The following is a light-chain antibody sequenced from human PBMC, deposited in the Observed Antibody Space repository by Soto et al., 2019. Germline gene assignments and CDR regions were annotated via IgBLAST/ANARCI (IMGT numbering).Light chain of an antibody. V-gene: IGLV2-11*01. CDR1: SSDVGSYNL. CDR3: CSYAGSYTFPYV. Sequence: QSVLTQPASVSGSPGQSITISCTGTSSDVGSYNLVSWYQQHPGKAPKLMIYDVSKRPSGVPDRFSGSKSGNTASLTISGLQAEDEADYYCCSYAGSYTFPYVFGTGTKVTVL. J-gene: IGLJ1*01. CDR2: DVS.